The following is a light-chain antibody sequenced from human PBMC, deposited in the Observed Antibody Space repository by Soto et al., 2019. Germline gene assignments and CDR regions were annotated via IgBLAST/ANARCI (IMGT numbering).Light chain of an antibody. CDR3: CSYAGSYIYV. J-gene: IGLJ1*01. Sequence: QSALTQPRSVSGSRGQSVAISCTGTSSDVGGYNHVSWYQHHPGKGPKLILYDVSKRPSGVPDRFSGSKSGNTASLTISGLQPEDEADYYCCSYAGSYIYVFGTGTKVTVL. V-gene: IGLV2-11*01. CDR1: SSDVGGYNH. CDR2: DVS.